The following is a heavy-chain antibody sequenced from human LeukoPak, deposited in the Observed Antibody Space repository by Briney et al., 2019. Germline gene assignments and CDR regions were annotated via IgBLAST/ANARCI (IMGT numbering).Heavy chain of an antibody. D-gene: IGHD2-21*01. CDR1: GFTFNIYA. V-gene: IGHV3-23*01. CDR3: AKDRPNCYETNGHYYRRDGDS. CDR2: ISSRSDYT. J-gene: IGHJ5*01. Sequence: PGGSLRLSCAASGFTFNIYAMSWVRQAPGKGLEWVSSISSRSDYTFYADSVKGRFTISRDNSRNTLYLQMNSLRAEDTAIYYCAKDRPNCYETNGHYYRRDGDSWGQGTLATVFS.